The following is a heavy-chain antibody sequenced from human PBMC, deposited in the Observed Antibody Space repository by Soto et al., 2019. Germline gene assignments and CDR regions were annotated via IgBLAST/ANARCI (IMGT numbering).Heavy chain of an antibody. V-gene: IGHV1-46*01. CDR3: ARGLLGFGSPYYFDY. J-gene: IGHJ4*02. CDR2: INPSGGST. Sequence: GASLKVSCKASGYIFTRYYMHWVRQAPGQGLEWMGIINPSGGSTSYTQKFQGRVTMTRDTSTSTVYMDLSSLRSEDTAVYYCARGLLGFGSPYYFDYWGQGTLVTVSS. D-gene: IGHD2-15*01. CDR1: GYIFTRYY.